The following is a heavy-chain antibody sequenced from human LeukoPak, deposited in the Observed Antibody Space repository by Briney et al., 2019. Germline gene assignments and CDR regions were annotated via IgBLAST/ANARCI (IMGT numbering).Heavy chain of an antibody. V-gene: IGHV4-4*02. CDR1: LDSTTSNF. CDR3: AREILGGFNPGAY. D-gene: IGHD1-14*01. J-gene: IGHJ4*02. CDR2: IHRSGSP. Sequence: SETLSLTCTVSLDSTTSNFWSWVRQPPGKGLEWIGEIHRSGSPNYNPSLQSRVTISIDRSRNQIVLELSSVTAADTAVYYCAREILGGFNPGAYWGQGTLVTVSP.